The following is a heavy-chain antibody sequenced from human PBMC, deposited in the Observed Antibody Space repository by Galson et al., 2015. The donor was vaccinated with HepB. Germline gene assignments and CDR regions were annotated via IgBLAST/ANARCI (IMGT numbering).Heavy chain of an antibody. J-gene: IGHJ5*01. CDR3: ATEGDFWSGYQLGWFDS. Sequence: SLRLSCAASGLSFSSFWMSWVRQAPGKGLEWVADIKQDGSEKYYVDSVKGRFTISRDNAKNSLYLQMNILRAEDTAVYYCATEGDFWSGYQLGWFDSWGQGTLVTVSS. CDR1: GLSFSSFW. CDR2: IKQDGSEK. V-gene: IGHV3-7*01. D-gene: IGHD3-3*01.